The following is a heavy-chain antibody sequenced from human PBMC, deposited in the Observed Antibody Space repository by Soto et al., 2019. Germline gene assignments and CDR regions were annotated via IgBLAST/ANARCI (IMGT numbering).Heavy chain of an antibody. J-gene: IGHJ6*02. CDR3: GRYIPGVRYYGIDV. D-gene: IGHD2-2*01. CDR2: ISESGTRT. CDR1: GFTFSSYA. V-gene: IGHV3-23*01. Sequence: EVQLLESGGGLVQPGGSLRLSCAASGFTFSSYAMKWVRQAPGKGLEWVSLISESGTRTYDADSVKGRFTISRDNAGNPLFLERYSLRAEDTAVYYCGRYIPGVRYYGIDVWGQGTTVTVSS.